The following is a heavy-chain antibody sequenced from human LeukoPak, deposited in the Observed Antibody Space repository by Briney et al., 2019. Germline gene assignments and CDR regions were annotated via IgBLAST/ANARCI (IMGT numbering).Heavy chain of an antibody. D-gene: IGHD2-2*01. CDR2: INHSGST. Sequence: PETLSLTCAVYGGSFSGYYWTWIRQPPGKGLEWIGEINHSGSTNYNPSLKSRVTISVDTSKNQFSLKLSSVTAADTAVYYCARPINCSSTSCYGGWFDPWGQGTLVTVSS. J-gene: IGHJ5*02. CDR1: GGSFSGYY. V-gene: IGHV4-34*01. CDR3: ARPINCSSTSCYGGWFDP.